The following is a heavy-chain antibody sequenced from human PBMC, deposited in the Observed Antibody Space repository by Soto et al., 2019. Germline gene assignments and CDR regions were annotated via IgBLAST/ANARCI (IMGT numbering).Heavy chain of an antibody. Sequence: LQISCKGSGYSFTSYWISWVRQMPGKGLEWMGRIDPSDSYTNYSPSFQGHVTISADKSISTAYLQWSSLKASDTAMYYCARYDFWSGYVTAAFDIWGQGTMVTVSS. CDR2: IDPSDSYT. CDR1: GYSFTSYW. CDR3: ARYDFWSGYVTAAFDI. J-gene: IGHJ3*02. V-gene: IGHV5-10-1*01. D-gene: IGHD3-3*01.